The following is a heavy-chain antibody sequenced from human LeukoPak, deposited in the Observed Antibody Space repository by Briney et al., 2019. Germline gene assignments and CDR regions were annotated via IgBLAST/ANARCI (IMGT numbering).Heavy chain of an antibody. D-gene: IGHD1-20*01. CDR2: ISATDI. J-gene: IGHJ4*02. CDR3: ARDHNWSFDY. CDR1: GFTFSSYS. V-gene: IGHV3-48*01. Sequence: GESLRLSCAASGFTFSSYSMNWVRQAPGKGLEWVSNISATDIDYTDSVKGRFTISRDNAKNSLYLQMNSLRAEDTAVYYCARDHNWSFDYWGQGTLVTVSS.